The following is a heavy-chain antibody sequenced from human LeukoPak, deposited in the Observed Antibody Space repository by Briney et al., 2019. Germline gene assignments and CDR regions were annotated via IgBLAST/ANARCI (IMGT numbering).Heavy chain of an antibody. CDR3: ARDPCHSTSCYYNWFDP. CDR1: GGSISSYF. V-gene: IGHV4-4*07. J-gene: IGHJ5*02. Sequence: PSETLSLTCTVSGGSISSYFWSWIRQPAGKGLEWIGRIYTSGSTNYNPSLESRLTMSADTSKNQFSLKLTSVTAADTAVYYCARDPCHSTSCYYNWFDPWREGSLVAVFS. CDR2: IYTSGST. D-gene: IGHD2-2*01.